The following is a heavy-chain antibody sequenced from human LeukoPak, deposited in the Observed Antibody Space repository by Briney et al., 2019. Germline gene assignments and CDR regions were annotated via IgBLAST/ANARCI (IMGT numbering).Heavy chain of an antibody. Sequence: GGSLRLSCAASGFTFGNYGMHWVRQAPGKGLEWVAFIRSDGNNEYYADSVKGRFTISRDNSKNTLNLQMNSLRAEDTAVYYCAKRMTTEAKNYFDDWGQGTLVTVSS. D-gene: IGHD4-17*01. J-gene: IGHJ4*02. CDR1: GFTFGNYG. V-gene: IGHV3-30*02. CDR3: AKRMTTEAKNYFDD. CDR2: IRSDGNNE.